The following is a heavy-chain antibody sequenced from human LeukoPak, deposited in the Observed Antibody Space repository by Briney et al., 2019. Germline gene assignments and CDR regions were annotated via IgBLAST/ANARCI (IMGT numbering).Heavy chain of an antibody. CDR1: GGTFSSYA. Sequence: ASVKVSCKASGGTFSSYAISWVRQAPGQGVEWMGWMNPNSGNTGYAQKFQGRVTITRNTSISTAYMELSSLRSEDTAVYYCARGLDCSSTSCYNYYYTDVWGKGTTVTAYS. J-gene: IGHJ6*03. CDR3: ARGLDCSSTSCYNYYYTDV. CDR2: MNPNSGNT. V-gene: IGHV1-8*03. D-gene: IGHD2-2*02.